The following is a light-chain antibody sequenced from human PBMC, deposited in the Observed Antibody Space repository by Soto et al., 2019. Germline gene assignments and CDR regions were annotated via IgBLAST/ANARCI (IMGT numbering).Light chain of an antibody. CDR1: QIIGNY. CDR2: AAS. Sequence: DIQMTQSPSSLSASVGDRATIXXRASQIIGNYLNWYQQKPGKAPKFXIYAASTLQSGVPSRFSGSGSGTDFTLTINSLQPEDFATYYCQQTYNTPFTFGPGTKVDIK. V-gene: IGKV1-39*01. CDR3: QQTYNTPFT. J-gene: IGKJ3*01.